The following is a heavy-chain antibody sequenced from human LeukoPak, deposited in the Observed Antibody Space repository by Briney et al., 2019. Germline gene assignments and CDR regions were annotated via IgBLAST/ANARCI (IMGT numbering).Heavy chain of an antibody. CDR3: TTLPPGIAAAGFDY. CDR2: IKSKTDGGTT. J-gene: IGHJ4*02. D-gene: IGHD6-13*01. V-gene: IGHV3-15*01. Sequence: GGSLRLSCAASGFTFSNAWMSWVRQAPGKGLEWVGRIKSKTDGGTTDYAAPVKGRFTISRDDSKNTLYLQMNSLKTEDTAVYYCTTLPPGIAAAGFDYWGRGTLVTVSS. CDR1: GFTFSNAW.